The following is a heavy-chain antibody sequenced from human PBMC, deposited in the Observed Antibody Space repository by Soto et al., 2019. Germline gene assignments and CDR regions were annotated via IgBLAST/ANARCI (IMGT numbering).Heavy chain of an antibody. D-gene: IGHD2-15*01. CDR2: ILPLFGTT. CDR1: EGTFNSHV. J-gene: IGHJ6*02. V-gene: IGHV1-69*01. CDR3: AREDTLFESSQKYSQYGLDV. Sequence: QVQLVQSRAEVKKPGSSVRVSCRASEGTFNSHVVSWVLQAPGQGLQWMGGILPLFGTTNYAHQVEGRVTLTADSSTTTSYLELTGLTPGATAVYYCAREDTLFESSQKYSQYGLDVWGQGTTVIVSS.